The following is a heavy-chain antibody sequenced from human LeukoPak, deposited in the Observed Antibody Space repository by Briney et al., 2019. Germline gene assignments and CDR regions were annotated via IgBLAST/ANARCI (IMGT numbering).Heavy chain of an antibody. V-gene: IGHV4-4*02. CDR2: VNLQGST. Sequence: PSVTLSLTCGVSGGSISNTNWWTWVCQPPGKGLEWIGEVNLQGSTNYNPSLKSRVAISVDKSENHISLKLTSVTAADTAVYYCAREGGPYRPLDYSGQGTLVTVAS. CDR3: AREGGPYRPLDY. CDR1: GGSISNTNW. J-gene: IGHJ4*02.